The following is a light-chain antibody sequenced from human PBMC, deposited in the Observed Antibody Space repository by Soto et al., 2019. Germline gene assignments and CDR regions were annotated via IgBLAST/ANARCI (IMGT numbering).Light chain of an antibody. CDR1: SSNIGAGYD. CDR3: QSYDTGLSAYV. V-gene: IGLV1-40*01. Sequence: QSVLTQPPSVSGAPGQRVTISCTGSSSNIGAGYDVHWYQQLPGTAPKLLISGNSNRPSGVPDRFSGSKSGTSASLAITGLQAEDEADYYCQSYDTGLSAYVFGTRTKVTVL. J-gene: IGLJ1*01. CDR2: GNS.